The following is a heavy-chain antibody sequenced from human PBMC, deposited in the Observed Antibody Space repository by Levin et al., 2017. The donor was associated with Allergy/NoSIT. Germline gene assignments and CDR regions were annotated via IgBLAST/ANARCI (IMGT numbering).Heavy chain of an antibody. J-gene: IGHJ3*02. CDR1: GFTFSSYD. D-gene: IGHD1-26*01. CDR2: IGTAGDT. Sequence: GESLKISCAASGFTFSSYDMHWVRQATGKGLEWVSAIGTAGDTYYPGSVKGRFTISRENAKNSLYLQMNSLRAGDTAVYYCARTIGPVAFDIWGQGTMVTVSS. CDR3: ARTIGPVAFDI. V-gene: IGHV3-13*04.